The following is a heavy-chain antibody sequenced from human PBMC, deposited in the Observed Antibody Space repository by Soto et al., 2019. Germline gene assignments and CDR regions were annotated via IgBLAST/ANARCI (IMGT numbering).Heavy chain of an antibody. CDR1: GFTFSSYS. CDR3: ARDCITMVRGVIEIISQYYYYGMDV. D-gene: IGHD3-10*01. CDR2: ISSSSSYI. Sequence: PGGSLRLSCAASGFTFSSYSMNWVRQAPGKGLEWVSSISSSSSYIYYADSVKGRFTISRDNAKNSLYLQMNSLRAEDTAVYYCARDCITMVRGVIEIISQYYYYGMDVWGQGTTVTVSS. V-gene: IGHV3-21*01. J-gene: IGHJ6*02.